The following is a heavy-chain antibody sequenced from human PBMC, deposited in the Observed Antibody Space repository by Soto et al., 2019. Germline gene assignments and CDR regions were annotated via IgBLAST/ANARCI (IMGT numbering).Heavy chain of an antibody. J-gene: IGHJ5*02. CDR3: GRAPRYSSSWYNGFDP. CDR1: GYTFTSYA. V-gene: IGHV1-3*01. D-gene: IGHD6-13*01. Sequence: QVQLVQSGAEVKKPGASVKVSCKASGYTFTSYAMHWVRQAPGQRLEWMGWINAGNGNTKYSQKFQGRVTITRDTSASTPYMELSSLRSEDTAVYSWGRAPRYSSSWYNGFDPWGQGTLVTASP. CDR2: INAGNGNT.